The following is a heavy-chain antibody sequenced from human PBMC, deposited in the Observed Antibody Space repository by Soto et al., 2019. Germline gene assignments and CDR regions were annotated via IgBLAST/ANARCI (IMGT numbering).Heavy chain of an antibody. V-gene: IGHV4-39*01. D-gene: IGHD3-22*01. CDR3: ARHMYYSDSDGHEWYFDY. CDR2: IYYRGYT. CDR1: GGSVSIGTYY. J-gene: IGHJ4*02. Sequence: SETLSLTCTVSGGSVSIGTYYWGWIRQPPGKGLEWIGSIYYRGYTYYNPSLRSRVTVSADTSKSQFSLKLSSVTATDTAVYYCARHMYYSDSDGHEWYFDYWGQGTLVTVSS.